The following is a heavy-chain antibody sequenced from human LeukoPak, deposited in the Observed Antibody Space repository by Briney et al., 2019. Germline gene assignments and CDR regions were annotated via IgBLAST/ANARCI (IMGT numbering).Heavy chain of an antibody. J-gene: IGHJ6*02. V-gene: IGHV3-23*01. CDR1: GFTFSNYA. Sequence: GGSLRLSCAASGFTFSNYAMSWVHQAPGKGLEWVSAISSNGDNIYYADSVKGRFTISRDNSKNTLYLQINSLRAEDTALYFCASVVRPGYYFYYGLGVWGRGATVTVSS. CDR2: ISSNGDNI. CDR3: ASVVRPGYYFYYGLGV.